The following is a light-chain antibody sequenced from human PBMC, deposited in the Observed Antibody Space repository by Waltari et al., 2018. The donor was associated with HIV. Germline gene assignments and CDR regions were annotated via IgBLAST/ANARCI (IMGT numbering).Light chain of an antibody. CDR1: CGHLTYA. J-gene: IGLJ3*02. V-gene: IGLV4-69*01. CDR3: QTWGTCILL. CDR2: LNSDGSH. Sequence: QLVLTQSPSAAASLGASVKLPCTLSCGHLTYAIAWHQQQPEKAPRYLMKLNSDGSHSKGDGIPDRFSGSSSGAERYLTISSLQSEDEADYYCQTWGTCILLFGGGTKLTVL.